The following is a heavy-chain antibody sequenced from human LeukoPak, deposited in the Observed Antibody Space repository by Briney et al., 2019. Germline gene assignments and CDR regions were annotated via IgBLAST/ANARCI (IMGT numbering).Heavy chain of an antibody. J-gene: IGHJ4*02. CDR1: GFTFSSYE. CDR2: ISSSGRKI. Sequence: GGSLRLSCAVYGFTFSSYEMNWVSQAQGKGMEWVSYISSSGRKIKYADSVKGRFTICRDNAKKSLHMQMKSQRTADTAVTYCARSWGPRTALLTGWGQGTLVTVSS. V-gene: IGHV3-48*03. D-gene: IGHD3-16*01. CDR3: ARSWGPRTALLTG.